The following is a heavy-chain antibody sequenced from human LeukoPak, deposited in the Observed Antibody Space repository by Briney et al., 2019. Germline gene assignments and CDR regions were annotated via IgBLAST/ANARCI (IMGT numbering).Heavy chain of an antibody. CDR1: GFTVSSNY. V-gene: IGHV3-53*01. D-gene: IGHD2-2*02. J-gene: IGHJ6*02. Sequence: PGGSLRLSCAASGFTVSSNYMSWVRQAPGKGLEWVSVIYSGGSTYYADSVKGRFTISRDNAKNSLYLQMNSLRAEDTAVYYCARVEYCSSTSCYSPKRNYYYYGMDVWGQGTTVTVSS. CDR3: ARVEYCSSTSCYSPKRNYYYYGMDV. CDR2: IYSGGST.